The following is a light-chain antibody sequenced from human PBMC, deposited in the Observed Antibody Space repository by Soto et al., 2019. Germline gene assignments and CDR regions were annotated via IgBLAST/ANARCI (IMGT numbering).Light chain of an antibody. J-gene: IGKJ1*01. CDR2: AAS. CDR3: LQYNSYPRT. V-gene: IGKV1-17*01. Sequence: DIQMTQSPSSLSASVGDRITITCRASQAIRSDLGWYQQLPGKPPRRLIYAASTLQSEVRSRFSGSASGTEFTLTSSSLQPEDFATYYCLQYNSYPRTFGQGTKVEVK. CDR1: QAIRSD.